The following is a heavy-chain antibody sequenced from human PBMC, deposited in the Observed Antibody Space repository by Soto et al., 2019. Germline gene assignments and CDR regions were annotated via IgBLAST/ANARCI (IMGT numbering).Heavy chain of an antibody. CDR2: INGSGGST. V-gene: IGHV3-23*01. J-gene: IGHJ4*02. D-gene: IGHD4-17*01. CDR3: AKWDDYGDYDCFDY. CDR1: GFTFSSYA. Sequence: GGSLRLSCAASGFTFSSYAMSWVRQAPGKGLEWVSAINGSGGSTYYADSVKGRFTITRDNSKNTLYLQMNSLRVEDTAVYYCAKWDDYGDYDCFDYWGQGTLVTVSS.